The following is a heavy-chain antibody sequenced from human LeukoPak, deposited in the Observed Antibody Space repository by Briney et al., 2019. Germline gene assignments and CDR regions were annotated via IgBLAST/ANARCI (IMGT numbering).Heavy chain of an antibody. CDR2: INHSGNT. V-gene: IGHV4-34*01. CDR1: GESFSSYY. J-gene: IGHJ4*02. CDR3: ARVDGDGYNIPDY. Sequence: PSETLSLTCAVYGESFSSYYWSWIRQPPGKGLEWIGEINHSGNTNYNPSLKSRVTISVDTSKNPFYLKLSSVTAADTAVYYCARVDGDGYNIPDYWGQGTLVTVSS. D-gene: IGHD5-24*01.